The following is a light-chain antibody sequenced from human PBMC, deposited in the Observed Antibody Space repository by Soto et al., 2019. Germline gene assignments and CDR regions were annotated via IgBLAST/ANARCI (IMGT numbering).Light chain of an antibody. V-gene: IGLV1-51*02. CDR3: GTWDNSLSLPYV. CDR2: ENN. Sequence: QSVLTQPPSVSAAPGQKVTISCSGSSSNIGNNYVPWYQQLPGTAPKLLIFENNKRPSGIPDRFSASKSGTSATLAITGLQTGDAADYYCGTWDNSLSLPYVFGTGTQLTVL. CDR1: SSNIGNNY. J-gene: IGLJ1*01.